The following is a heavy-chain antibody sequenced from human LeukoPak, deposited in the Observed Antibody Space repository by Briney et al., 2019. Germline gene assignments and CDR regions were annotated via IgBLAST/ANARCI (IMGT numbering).Heavy chain of an antibody. Sequence: SETLSLTCAVYGGSFSGYYGSWIRQPPGKGLEWIGEINHSGSTNYNPSLKSRVTISVDTSKNQFSLKLSSVTAADTAVYYCVRRGRATIQGLRRSPHHFDYWGQGTLVTVSS. CDR2: INHSGST. V-gene: IGHV4-34*01. D-gene: IGHD5-12*01. CDR1: GGSFSGYY. CDR3: VRRGRATIQGLRRSPHHFDY. J-gene: IGHJ4*02.